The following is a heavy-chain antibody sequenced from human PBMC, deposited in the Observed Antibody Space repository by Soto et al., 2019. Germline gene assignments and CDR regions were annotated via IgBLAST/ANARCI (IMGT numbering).Heavy chain of an antibody. Sequence: PGESLKISCKGSGYSFTIYCIGWVLQMPGKGLEWMGIIYPGDSDTRYSPSFQGQVTISADKSISTAYLQWSSLKASDTAMYYCARQNSQSDAFDIWGQGTMVTVSS. CDR1: GYSFTIYC. J-gene: IGHJ3*02. V-gene: IGHV5-51*01. CDR2: IYPGDSDT. D-gene: IGHD2-15*01. CDR3: ARQNSQSDAFDI.